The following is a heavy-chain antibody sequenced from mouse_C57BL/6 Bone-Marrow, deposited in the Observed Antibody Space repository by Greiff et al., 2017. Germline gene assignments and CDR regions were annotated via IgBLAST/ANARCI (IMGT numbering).Heavy chain of an antibody. CDR1: GFNIKDDY. J-gene: IGHJ4*01. D-gene: IGHD2-1*01. CDR2: IDPENGAT. V-gene: IGHV14-4*01. Sequence: VQLQQSGAELVRPGASVKLSCTASGFNIKDDYMHWVKQRPEQGLEWIGWIDPENGATEYASKFQGKATITADTTSNTAYLQLSSLTSEDTAVYYWTRRIYYNYAMDYWGQGTSVTVSS. CDR3: TRRIYYNYAMDY.